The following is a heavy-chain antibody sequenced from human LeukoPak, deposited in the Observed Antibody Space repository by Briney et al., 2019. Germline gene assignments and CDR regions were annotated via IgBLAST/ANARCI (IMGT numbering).Heavy chain of an antibody. D-gene: IGHD6-13*01. V-gene: IGHV3-74*01. CDR1: GFTFSDYY. Sequence: GGSLRLSCAASGFTFSDYYIHWVRQAPGKGLVWVSRINSDGSSTSYADSVKGRFTISRDNAKNTLYLQMNSLRAEDTAVYYCAREWRGSSSWYARYWGQGTLVTVSS. CDR2: INSDGSST. CDR3: AREWRGSSSWYARY. J-gene: IGHJ4*02.